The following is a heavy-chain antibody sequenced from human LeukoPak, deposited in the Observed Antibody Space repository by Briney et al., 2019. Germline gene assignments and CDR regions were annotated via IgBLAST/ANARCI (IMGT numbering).Heavy chain of an antibody. V-gene: IGHV4-59*12. D-gene: IGHD2-15*01. CDR1: GGSISSYY. Sequence: SETLSLTCTVSGGSISSYYWSWIRQPPGKGLEWIGYIYYSGSTNYNPSLKSRVSISVDTSKSQFSLKLNSVTAADTAVYYCARAPGAALDWGQGTLVTVSS. J-gene: IGHJ4*02. CDR3: ARAPGAALD. CDR2: IYYSGST.